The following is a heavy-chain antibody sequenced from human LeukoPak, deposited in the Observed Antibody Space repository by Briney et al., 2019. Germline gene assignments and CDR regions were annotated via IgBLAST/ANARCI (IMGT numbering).Heavy chain of an antibody. Sequence: ASVKVSCKASGYTFTSYYMHWVRQAPGQGLEWMGIINPSGGSTSYAQKFQGRVTMTRDMSTSTVYMELSSLRSEDTAVYYCARVGIPTSNSKYYYYMDVWGKGTTVTVSS. V-gene: IGHV1-46*01. CDR1: GYTFTSYY. CDR3: ARVGIPTSNSKYYYYMDV. J-gene: IGHJ6*03. CDR2: INPSGGST. D-gene: IGHD1-26*01.